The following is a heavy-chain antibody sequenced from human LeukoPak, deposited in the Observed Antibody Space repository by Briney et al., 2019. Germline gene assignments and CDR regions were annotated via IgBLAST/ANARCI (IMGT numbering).Heavy chain of an antibody. Sequence: ASVKVSCKASGYTFTTYYMHWVRQAPGQGLEWIGMINPSGGSTSYTQKFQGRVTMTRDTSTSTVYMELSSLRSEDTAVYYCARDRRDYFDSRGYYYPLGYWGQGTLVTVSS. CDR3: ARDRRDYFDSRGYYYPLGY. J-gene: IGHJ4*02. CDR2: INPSGGST. CDR1: GYTFTTYY. V-gene: IGHV1-46*01. D-gene: IGHD3-22*01.